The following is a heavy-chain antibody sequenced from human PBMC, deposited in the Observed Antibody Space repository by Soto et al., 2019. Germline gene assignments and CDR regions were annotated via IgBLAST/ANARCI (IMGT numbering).Heavy chain of an antibody. CDR2: IIPIFGTA. Sequence: QVQLVQSGAEVKKPGSSVNVSCKASGGTFSSYAISWVRQAPGQGLEWMGGIIPIFGTANYAQKFQGRVTITADNSASTAYMELSSLRSEDTAVYYCARVRLYYGSGSPWGYYGMDVWGQGTTVTVSS. CDR1: GGTFSSYA. CDR3: ARVRLYYGSGSPWGYYGMDV. D-gene: IGHD3-10*01. V-gene: IGHV1-69*06. J-gene: IGHJ6*02.